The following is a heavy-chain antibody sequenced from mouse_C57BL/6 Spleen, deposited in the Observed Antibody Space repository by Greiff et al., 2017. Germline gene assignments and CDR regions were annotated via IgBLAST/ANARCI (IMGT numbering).Heavy chain of an antibody. J-gene: IGHJ4*01. V-gene: IGHV8-12*01. D-gene: IGHD2-1*01. Sequence: QVTLKESGPGILQSSQTLSLTCSFSGFSLSTSGMGVSWIRQPSGKGLEWLADIYWDDDKHYKPFLKRRLTISKDTSRNQVFLKITSVDTADTATYYCARSSRGYYGNPYAMDYWGQGTSVTVSS. CDR3: ARSSRGYYGNPYAMDY. CDR2: IYWDDDK. CDR1: GFSLSTSGMG.